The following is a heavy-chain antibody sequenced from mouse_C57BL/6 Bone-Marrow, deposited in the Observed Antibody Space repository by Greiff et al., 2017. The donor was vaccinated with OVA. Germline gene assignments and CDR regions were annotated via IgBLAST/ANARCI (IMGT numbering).Heavy chain of an antibody. CDR3: TRRAYAMDY. V-gene: IGHV1-15*01. J-gene: IGHJ4*01. Sequence: QVQLQQSGAELVRPGASVTLSCKASGYTFTDYGMHWVKQTPVHGLEWIGAIDPETGGTAYNQKFKGKAILTADKSSSTAYMELRSLTSEDSAVYYCTRRAYAMDYWGQGTSVTVSS. D-gene: IGHD3-1*01. CDR1: GYTFTDYG. CDR2: IDPETGGT.